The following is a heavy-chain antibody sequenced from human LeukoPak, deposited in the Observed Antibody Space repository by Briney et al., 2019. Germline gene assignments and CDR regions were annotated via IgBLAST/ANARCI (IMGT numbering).Heavy chain of an antibody. D-gene: IGHD3-10*01. Sequence: GASVKVSCKACGYTFTGYYMHWVRQPPGQGLEWMGWINSNSDGTNYAHKFQGRVTMTRDTSISTAYIELSRLRADDTAVYYCARYLNGFGTLESWYFDLWGHGTLVTVSS. CDR1: GYTFTGYY. CDR3: ARYLNGFGTLESWYFDL. V-gene: IGHV1-2*02. CDR2: INSNSDGT. J-gene: IGHJ2*01.